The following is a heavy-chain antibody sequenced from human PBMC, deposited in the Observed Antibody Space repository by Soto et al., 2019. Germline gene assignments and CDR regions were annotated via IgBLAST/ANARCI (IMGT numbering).Heavy chain of an antibody. V-gene: IGHV1-18*01. Sequence: GASVKVSCKASGYTFTSYGISWVRQAPGQGLEWMGWISAYNGNTNYAQKLQGRVTMTTDTSTSTAYMELRSLRSDDTAVYYCASWENDYGDYLSYYYYGMDVWGQGTTVTVSS. CDR3: ASWENDYGDYLSYYYYGMDV. CDR1: GYTFTSYG. J-gene: IGHJ6*02. CDR2: ISAYNGNT. D-gene: IGHD4-17*01.